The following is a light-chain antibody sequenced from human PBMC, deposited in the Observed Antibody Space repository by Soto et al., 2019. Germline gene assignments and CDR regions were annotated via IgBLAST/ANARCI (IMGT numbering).Light chain of an antibody. CDR3: QQYNNWPIT. CDR2: ETS. CDR1: HIADSSY. Sequence: EVVLTQSAGSLSLSPGERATLSCMASHIADSSYFAWYQQRPGQAPRLLIYETSSRATGIPDRFSGSGSGTDFTLTVSRLEPEDFAVYCCQQYNNWPITFGQGTRLEIK. J-gene: IGKJ5*01. V-gene: IGKV3D-20*02.